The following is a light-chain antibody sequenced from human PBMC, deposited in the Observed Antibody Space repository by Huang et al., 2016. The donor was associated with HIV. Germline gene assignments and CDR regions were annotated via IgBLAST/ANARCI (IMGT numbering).Light chain of an antibody. V-gene: IGKV3-11*01. Sequence: EIVLTQSPATLSLSPGERATLSGRASQRVSSYLAWYQQKPGQAPRLLIYDASNRATGIPARFSGSGSGTDFTLTISSLEPEDFAVYYCQQRSNWPRMYTFGQGTKLEIK. J-gene: IGKJ2*01. CDR2: DAS. CDR3: QQRSNWPRMYT. CDR1: QRVSSY.